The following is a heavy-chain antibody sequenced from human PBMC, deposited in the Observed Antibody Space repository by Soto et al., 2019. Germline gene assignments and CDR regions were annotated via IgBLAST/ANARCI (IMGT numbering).Heavy chain of an antibody. J-gene: IGHJ4*02. CDR2: ISYDGSNK. CDR1: GFTFSSYA. D-gene: IGHD3-16*01. Sequence: QVQLVESGGGVVQPGRSLRLSCAASGFTFSSYAMHWVRQAPGKGLEWVAVISYDGSNKYYADSVKGRFTISRDNSKNTLYLKMNSRRAEDTAVYYCARGGGKGGGEGYWGQGTLVTVSS. V-gene: IGHV3-30-3*01. CDR3: ARGGGKGGGEGY.